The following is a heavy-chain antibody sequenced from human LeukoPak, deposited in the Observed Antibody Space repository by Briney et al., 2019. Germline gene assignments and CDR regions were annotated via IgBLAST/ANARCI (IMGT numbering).Heavy chain of an antibody. D-gene: IGHD6-19*01. J-gene: IGHJ3*02. V-gene: IGHV1-24*01. CDR3: ATARDSSGWYRDDAFDI. Sequence: ASVKVSCKASGYTFTSYYMHWVRQAPGKGLEWMGGFDPEDGETIYAQKFQGRVTMTEDTSTDTAYMELSSLRSEDTAVYYCATARDSSGWYRDDAFDIWGQGTMVTVSS. CDR2: FDPEDGET. CDR1: GYTFTSYY.